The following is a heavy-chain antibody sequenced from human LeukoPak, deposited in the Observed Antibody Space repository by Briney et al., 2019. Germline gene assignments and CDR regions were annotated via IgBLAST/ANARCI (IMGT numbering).Heavy chain of an antibody. D-gene: IGHD6-13*01. CDR3: ATAPLGYSSSWSDFDY. CDR2: FDPEDGET. Sequence: ASVKVSCKVSGYTLTGLSMHWVRQAPGKGLEWMGGFDPEDGETIYAQKFQGRVTMTEDTSTDTAYMELSSLRSEDTAVYYCATAPLGYSSSWSDFDYWGQGTLVTVSS. V-gene: IGHV1-24*01. J-gene: IGHJ4*02. CDR1: GYTLTGLS.